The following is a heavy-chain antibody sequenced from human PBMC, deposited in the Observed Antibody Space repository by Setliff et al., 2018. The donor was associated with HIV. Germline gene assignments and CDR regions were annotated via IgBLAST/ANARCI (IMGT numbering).Heavy chain of an antibody. CDR3: ARGGDRQQLVLIDY. CDR2: IKQDGSEK. Sequence: PGGSLRLSCAASGFTFSSYWTAWVRQAPGKGLEWVANIKQDGSEKYYMDSVKGRFTISRDNAKNSLYLQMNSLRAEDTAVYYCARGGDRQQLVLIDYWGQGTLVTVSS. V-gene: IGHV3-7*03. D-gene: IGHD6-13*01. CDR1: GFTFSSYW. J-gene: IGHJ4*02.